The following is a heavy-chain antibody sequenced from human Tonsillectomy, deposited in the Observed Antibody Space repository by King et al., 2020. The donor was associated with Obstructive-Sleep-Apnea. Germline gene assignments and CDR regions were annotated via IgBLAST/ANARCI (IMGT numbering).Heavy chain of an antibody. CDR3: VKDLYSRVPHLCGY. CDR2: ISSNGGST. J-gene: IGHJ4*02. Sequence: VQLVESGGGLVQPGGSLRLSCSASGFTFSSYAMHWVRQAPGKGLEYVSAISSNGGSTYYADSVKGRFPISRDNSKNTLYLQMSSLRAEDTAGYYCVKDLYSRVPHLCGYWGQGTLVTVSS. D-gene: IGHD6-13*01. CDR1: GFTFSSYA. V-gene: IGHV3-64D*09.